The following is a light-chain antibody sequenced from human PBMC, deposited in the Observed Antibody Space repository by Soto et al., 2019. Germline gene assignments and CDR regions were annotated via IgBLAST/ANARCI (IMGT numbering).Light chain of an antibody. CDR3: QQTDSFTRT. J-gene: IGKJ1*01. CDR1: QGIGRW. Sequence: IQMTQSPSSFSASIGYIFTITCRASQGIGRWLAWYQLKPGKAPQXLIYAASNLQSGVPSRFSGSGSATDFTLTISNLKNDDFATYYCQQTDSFTRTFGQGTKVDIK. V-gene: IGKV1-12*01. CDR2: AAS.